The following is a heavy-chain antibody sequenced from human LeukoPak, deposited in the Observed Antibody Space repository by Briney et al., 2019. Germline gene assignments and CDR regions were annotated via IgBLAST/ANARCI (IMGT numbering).Heavy chain of an antibody. CDR1: GFTFSSYW. J-gene: IGHJ4*02. V-gene: IGHV3-74*01. Sequence: PGGSLRLSCAASGFTFSSYWMHWVRQAPGKGLVWVSRINSDGSSRSYADSVKGRFTISRDNANNTLHLQMNSLRAEDTAVYYCARHPTLYPDWGQGTLVTVSS. CDR3: ARHPTLYPD. CDR2: INSDGSSR. D-gene: IGHD2-8*01.